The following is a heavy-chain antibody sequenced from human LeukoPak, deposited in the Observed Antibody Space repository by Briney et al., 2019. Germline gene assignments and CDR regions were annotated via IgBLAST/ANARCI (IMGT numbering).Heavy chain of an antibody. CDR3: ARISYNIRYRDAFDI. J-gene: IGHJ3*02. D-gene: IGHD2-8*01. Sequence: ASVTVSFKASGYTFTDYYMHWVRQAPGKGLEWMGWINPNSGGTSYAQKFQGRVTMTTYTSISTAYMEVSRLRSDDTAVYYCARISYNIRYRDAFDIWGQGTMVTVSS. CDR1: GYTFTDYY. CDR2: INPNSGGT. V-gene: IGHV1-2*02.